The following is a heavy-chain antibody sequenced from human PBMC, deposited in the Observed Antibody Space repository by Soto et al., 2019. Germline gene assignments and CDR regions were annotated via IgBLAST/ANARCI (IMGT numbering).Heavy chain of an antibody. Sequence: GGSLRLSCAASGFTFSNTWMSWVRQAPGKGLEWVARLKSRSDGGTTNYAAPVKGRFTISRDDSKNTLFLQMNSLKTEDTAVYYCTTIKYSNPGNWGQGTLVTVSS. D-gene: IGHD4-4*01. CDR1: GFTFSNTW. V-gene: IGHV3-15*01. CDR2: LKSRSDGGTT. CDR3: TTIKYSNPGN. J-gene: IGHJ4*02.